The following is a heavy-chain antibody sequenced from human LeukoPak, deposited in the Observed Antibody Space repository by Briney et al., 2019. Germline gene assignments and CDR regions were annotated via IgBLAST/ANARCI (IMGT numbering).Heavy chain of an antibody. CDR2: ISAYNGNT. Sequence: GASVKVSCKASGYTFTSYGISWVRQAPGQGLEWMGWISAYNGNTNYAQKLQGRVTMTTDTSTSTAYMELRSLRSDDTAVYYCARANLWFGELLYFDYWGQGTLVTVSS. J-gene: IGHJ4*02. D-gene: IGHD3-10*01. V-gene: IGHV1-18*01. CDR1: GYTFTSYG. CDR3: ARANLWFGELLYFDY.